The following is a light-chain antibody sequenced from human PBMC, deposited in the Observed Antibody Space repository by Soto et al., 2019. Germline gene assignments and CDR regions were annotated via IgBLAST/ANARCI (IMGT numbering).Light chain of an antibody. CDR2: AAS. Sequence: DIQVTQSPSSLSASVGDSVTLPCQTSQRVDSYIHWYQHQSGKPPKLLIYAASTLQDGVRSRFSGGGSGTAFSLIITGLQPGDSATYYCQQTYTTVATFGQGNKV. J-gene: IGKJ1*01. CDR1: QRVDSY. V-gene: IGKV1-39*01. CDR3: QQTYTTVAT.